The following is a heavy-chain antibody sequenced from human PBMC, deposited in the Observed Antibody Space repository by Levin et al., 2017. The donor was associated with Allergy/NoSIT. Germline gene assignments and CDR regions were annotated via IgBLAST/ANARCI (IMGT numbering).Heavy chain of an antibody. CDR2: TYHDGST. D-gene: IGHD2-21*01. CDR3: ASRTYRD. Sequence: KPSETLSLTCTVSGGFISGSTYYWGWIRQPPGKGLEWIGSTYHDGSTYYNPSLKSRITVSVDTSRNQFSLKVRSVTATDTAVYYCASRTYRDWGQGTLVTVSS. J-gene: IGHJ4*02. V-gene: IGHV4-39*01. CDR1: GGFISGSTYY.